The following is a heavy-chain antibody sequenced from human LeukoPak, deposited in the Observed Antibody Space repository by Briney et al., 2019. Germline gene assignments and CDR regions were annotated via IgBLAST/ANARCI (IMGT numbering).Heavy chain of an antibody. CDR1: GYSFTSYW. CDR3: ARQGGYSSDSYDAFDI. D-gene: IGHD6-25*01. V-gene: IGHV5-51*01. Sequence: GESLKISCKGSGYSFTSYWIGWVRQMPGKGLEWMGIIYPGDSDTRYSPSFQGQVTISADKSISTAYLQWSSLKASDTAMYYCARQGGYSSDSYDAFDIWGQGTMVTVSS. J-gene: IGHJ3*02. CDR2: IYPGDSDT.